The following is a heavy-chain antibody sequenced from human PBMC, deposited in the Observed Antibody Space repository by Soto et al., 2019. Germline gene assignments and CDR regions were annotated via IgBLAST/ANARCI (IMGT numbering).Heavy chain of an antibody. J-gene: IGHJ5*02. D-gene: IGHD3-10*01. V-gene: IGHV5-51*01. CDR3: ARQISLPMVRGVITKHNWFDP. Sequence: PGESLKISCKGSGYSFTSYWIGWVRQVPGKGLEWMGIIYTGDSDTRYSPSFQGHVTISADKSISTAYLQWSSLKASDTAMYYCARQISLPMVRGVITKHNWFDPWGQGTLVTVSS. CDR2: IYTGDSDT. CDR1: GYSFTSYW.